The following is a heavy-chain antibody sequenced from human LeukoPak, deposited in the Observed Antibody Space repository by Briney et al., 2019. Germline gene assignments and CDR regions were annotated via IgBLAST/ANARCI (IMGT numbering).Heavy chain of an antibody. CDR2: ISGSGGST. V-gene: IGHV3-23*01. CDR1: GFTFSSYA. CDR3: ASLLTYSSGWYGGY. D-gene: IGHD6-19*01. J-gene: IGHJ4*02. Sequence: GGSLRLSRAASGFTFSSYAMSWVRQAPGKGLEWVSAISGSGGSTYYADSVKGRFTISRDNSKNTLYLQMNSLRAEDTAVYYCASLLTYSSGWYGGYWGQGTLVTVSS.